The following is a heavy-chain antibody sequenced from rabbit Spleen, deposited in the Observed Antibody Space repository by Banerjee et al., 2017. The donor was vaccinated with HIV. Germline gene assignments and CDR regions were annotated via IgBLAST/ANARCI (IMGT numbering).Heavy chain of an antibody. J-gene: IGHJ4*01. V-gene: IGHV1S40*01. CDR2: IYAGSGST. Sequence: QSLEESGGGLVKPGGTLTLTCKASGVSFSDKDVMCWVRQAPGKGLEWIGCIYAGSGSTWYASWAKGRFTVSKTSSTTVTLQMTSLTAADTATYFCVRDLENYAGTSYLDLWGQGTLVTVS. CDR1: GVSFSDKDV. D-gene: IGHD8-1*01. CDR3: VRDLENYAGTSYLDL.